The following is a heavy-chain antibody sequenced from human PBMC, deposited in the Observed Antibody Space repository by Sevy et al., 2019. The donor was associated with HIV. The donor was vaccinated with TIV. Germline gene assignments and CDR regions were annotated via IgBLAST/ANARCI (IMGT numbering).Heavy chain of an antibody. Sequence: GGSLRLSCAGSGFTFTTSAMSWVRQAPGKGLEWVSVISGSGGSTNYADSVKGRFTISRDNSKNTLYLQMNSLRAEDTAVYYCAKWGTSTVITHFDYWGQGTLVTVSS. J-gene: IGHJ4*02. CDR1: GFTFTTSA. CDR3: AKWGTSTVITHFDY. V-gene: IGHV3-23*01. CDR2: ISGSGGST. D-gene: IGHD4-17*01.